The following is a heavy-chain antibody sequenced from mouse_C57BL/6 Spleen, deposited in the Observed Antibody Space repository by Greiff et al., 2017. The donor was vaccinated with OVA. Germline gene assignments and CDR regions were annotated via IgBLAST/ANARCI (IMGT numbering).Heavy chain of an antibody. CDR3: ARIYSPYYAMDD. CDR1: GFSLTSYG. D-gene: IGHD2-12*01. Sequence: VKLEESGPGLVQPSQSLSITCTVSGFSLTSYGVHWVRQSPGKGLEWLGVIWSGGSTDYNAAFISRLSISKDNSKSQVFFKMNSLQADDTAIYYCARIYSPYYAMDDWGKGTSVTVSS. CDR2: IWSGGST. V-gene: IGHV2-2*01. J-gene: IGHJ4*01.